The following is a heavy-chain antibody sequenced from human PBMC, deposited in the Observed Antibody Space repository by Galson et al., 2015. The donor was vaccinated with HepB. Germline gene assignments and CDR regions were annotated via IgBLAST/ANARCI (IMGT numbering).Heavy chain of an antibody. CDR2: ISSSGTYI. CDR1: GFTFSSYT. J-gene: IGHJ5*02. Sequence: SLRLSCAASGFTFSSYTMNWVRQAPGKGLEWVSSISSSGTYIYYADSVQGRFTISRDNAKNSLYLQMNSLRAEDTAVYYCARDYRPGFGSGSFYPSWFDPWGQGTLVTVSS. V-gene: IGHV3-21*01. CDR3: ARDYRPGFGSGSFYPSWFDP. D-gene: IGHD3-10*01.